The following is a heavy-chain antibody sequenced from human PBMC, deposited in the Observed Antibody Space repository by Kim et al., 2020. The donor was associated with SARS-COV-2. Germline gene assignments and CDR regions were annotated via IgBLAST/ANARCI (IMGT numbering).Heavy chain of an antibody. Sequence: SETLSLTCTVSGGSISSSSYYWGWIRQPPGKGLEWIGSIYYSGSTYYNPSLKSRVTISVDTSKNQFSLKLSSVTAADTAVYYCARHGDYVDTAMITCWGQGTLVTVSS. D-gene: IGHD5-18*01. CDR2: IYYSGST. V-gene: IGHV4-39*01. CDR1: GGSISSSSYY. CDR3: ARHGDYVDTAMITC. J-gene: IGHJ4*02.